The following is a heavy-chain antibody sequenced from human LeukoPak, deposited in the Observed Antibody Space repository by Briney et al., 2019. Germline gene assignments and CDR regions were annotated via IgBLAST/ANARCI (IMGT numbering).Heavy chain of an antibody. CDR2: IHTSGTT. CDR1: GGSIRSYY. D-gene: IGHD2/OR15-2a*01. J-gene: IGHJ3*02. V-gene: IGHV4-4*07. Sequence: PSETLSLTCTVSGGSIRSYYWTWIRQPAGKGLEWFGRIHTSGTTNYNSSLKSRVSMSVDTSKNQFSLKLSSVTAADTAIYYCASDKVTSTQRAFDIWGHGTMVTVSS. CDR3: ASDKVTSTQRAFDI.